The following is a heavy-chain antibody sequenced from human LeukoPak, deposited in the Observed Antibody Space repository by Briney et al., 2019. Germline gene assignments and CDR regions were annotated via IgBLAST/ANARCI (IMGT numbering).Heavy chain of an antibody. Sequence: TSGSTISNTTTNWARQAPGKGLGWVGRIKSKTDGETTDYAAPVKGRFTISRDDSPHTLSILMNGLKTEDTAVYYHTTVPRGTSSLAHSGPGTLVPVSS. J-gene: IGHJ4*01. CDR3: TTVPRGTSSLAH. CDR2: IKSKTDGETT. V-gene: IGHV3-15*01. D-gene: IGHD2-15*01. CDR1: GSTISNTT.